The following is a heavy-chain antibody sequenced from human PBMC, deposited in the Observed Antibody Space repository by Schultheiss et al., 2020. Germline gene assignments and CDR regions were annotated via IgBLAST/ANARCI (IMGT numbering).Heavy chain of an antibody. CDR2: ISSSGSTI. Sequence: GGSLRLSCAASGFTFSSYEMNWVRQAPGKGLEWVSYISSSGSTIYYADSVKGRFTISRDNSKNTLYLQMNSLRAEDTAVYYCARTGWFGELLSWFDPWGQGTLVTVSS. D-gene: IGHD3-10*01. V-gene: IGHV3-48*03. CDR3: ARTGWFGELLSWFDP. CDR1: GFTFSSYE. J-gene: IGHJ5*02.